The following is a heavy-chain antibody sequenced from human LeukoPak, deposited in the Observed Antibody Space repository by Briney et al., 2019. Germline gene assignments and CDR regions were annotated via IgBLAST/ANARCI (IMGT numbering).Heavy chain of an antibody. CDR3: ARDLPPTLYDRSGYYLDY. CDR1: GGTFSSYA. D-gene: IGHD3-22*01. CDR2: IIPIFGTT. V-gene: IGHV1-69*05. J-gene: IGHJ4*02. Sequence: SVKVSCKASGGTFSSYAISWLRQAPGQGLEWMGRIIPIFGTTNYAQQFQGRVTITTEDSTSTAYMELSSLRSEDTAVYYCARDLPPTLYDRSGYYLDYWGQGNLVTVSS.